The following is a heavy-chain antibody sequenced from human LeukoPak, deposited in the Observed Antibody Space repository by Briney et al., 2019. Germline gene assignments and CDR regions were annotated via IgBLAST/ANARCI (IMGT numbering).Heavy chain of an antibody. CDR1: GGTFSSYA. V-gene: IGHV1-69*04. J-gene: IGHJ5*02. CDR2: IIPIFGIA. Sequence: SVKVSCKASGGTFSSYAISWVRQAPGPGLEWMGRIIPIFGIANYAQKFQGRVTITADKSTSAAYMELSSLRSEDTAVYYCASYPQSGDNWFDPWGQGTLVTVSS. CDR3: ASYPQSGDNWFDP. D-gene: IGHD3-10*01.